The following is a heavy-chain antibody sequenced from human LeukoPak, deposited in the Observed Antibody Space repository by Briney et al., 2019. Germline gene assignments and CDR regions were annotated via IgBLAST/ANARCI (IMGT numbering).Heavy chain of an antibody. CDR2: IRYDETYK. CDR1: GFTFSAYG. Sequence: GGSLRLSCTASGFTFSAYGMHWVRQAPGKGLEWVSFIRYDETYKYYADSVKGRFTISRDNSKNTLYLQVNSLRAEDTAVYYCARVGTGEGAPWVDYWGQGTLVTVSS. J-gene: IGHJ4*02. V-gene: IGHV3-30*02. CDR3: ARVGTGEGAPWVDY. D-gene: IGHD3/OR15-3a*01.